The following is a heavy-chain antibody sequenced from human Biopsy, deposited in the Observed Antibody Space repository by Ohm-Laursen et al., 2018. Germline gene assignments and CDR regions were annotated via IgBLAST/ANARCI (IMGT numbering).Heavy chain of an antibody. CDR3: AREEFGGFRNYYYGMDV. D-gene: IGHD3-10*01. CDR2: INPILGTA. CDR1: GYTFTNYN. Sequence: SVKVSCKASGYTFTNYNVNWVRQAPGQGLEWMGGINPILGTADYAQKFQGRVTITADKSTTSAYMELSSLRSEDTAVYYCAREEFGGFRNYYYGMDVWGQGTTVTVSS. V-gene: IGHV1-69*08. J-gene: IGHJ6*02.